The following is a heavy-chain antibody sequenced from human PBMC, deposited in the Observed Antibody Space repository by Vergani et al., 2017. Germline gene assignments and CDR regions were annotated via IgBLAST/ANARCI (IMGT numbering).Heavy chain of an antibody. D-gene: IGHD4-23*01. Sequence: QVQLQESGPGLVKPSETLSLTCTVSGGSISSYYWSWIRQPPGKGLEWIGYIYYSGSTNYNPSLKSRVTISVDTSKNQFSLKLSSVTAADTAVYYCARGAFGGNGVSDYWGQGTLVTVSS. CDR2: IYYSGST. V-gene: IGHV4-59*12. J-gene: IGHJ4*02. CDR3: ARGAFGGNGVSDY. CDR1: GGSISSYY.